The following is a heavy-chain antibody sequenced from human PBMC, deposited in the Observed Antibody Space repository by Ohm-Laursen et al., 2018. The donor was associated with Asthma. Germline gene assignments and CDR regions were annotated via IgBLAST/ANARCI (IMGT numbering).Heavy chain of an antibody. CDR1: GDSVSSGTHY. D-gene: IGHD3-22*01. Sequence: TLSLTCTVSGDSVSSGTHYWSWIRQPPGKGLEWIGYASYSGSTNYNPSLKSRVTISADTSKNQFSLRLSSVTAADTAEYYCARGVGYHLFWGQGTLVTVSS. V-gene: IGHV4-61*01. CDR2: ASYSGST. CDR3: ARGVGYHLF. J-gene: IGHJ4*02.